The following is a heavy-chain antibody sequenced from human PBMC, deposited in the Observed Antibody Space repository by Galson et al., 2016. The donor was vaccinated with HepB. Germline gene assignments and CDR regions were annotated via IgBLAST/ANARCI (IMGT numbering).Heavy chain of an antibody. CDR2: IWHAGSNK. Sequence: SLRLSCAASEFTFSTYGMHWVRQAPGKGLEWVALIWHAGSNKYYADSVKGRFTISRDNPKNTLYLQMNSLKVEDTAVYYCAREMHVAAAAAFDFWGRGTLVTVSS. CDR1: EFTFSTYG. J-gene: IGHJ4*02. V-gene: IGHV3-33*01. D-gene: IGHD6-13*01. CDR3: AREMHVAAAAAFDF.